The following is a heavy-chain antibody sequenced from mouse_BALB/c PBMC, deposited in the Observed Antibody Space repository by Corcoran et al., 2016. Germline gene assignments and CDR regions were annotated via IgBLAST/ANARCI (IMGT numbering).Heavy chain of an antibody. D-gene: IGHD2-1*01. V-gene: IGHV1S56*01. CDR2: IYPGDGST. J-gene: IGHJ3*01. CDR3: ARKGNGNPFAY. CDR1: GYTFTSYD. Sequence: QVQLQQSGPELVKPGALVKISGKASGYTFTSYDINGVKQRPGQGLEWIGWIYPGDGSTKYNEKFKGKATLTADKYSSTADMQLSSLTSENSAVYFCARKGNGNPFAYWGQGTLVTVSA.